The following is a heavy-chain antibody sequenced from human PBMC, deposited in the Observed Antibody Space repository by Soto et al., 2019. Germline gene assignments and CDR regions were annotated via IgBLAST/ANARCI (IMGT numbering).Heavy chain of an antibody. Sequence: EVQLLESGGGLVQPGGSLRLSCAASGFTFSNYSMSWVRQAPGQGLEWVSSISDNAYYPHYANSVRGRFTISRDNNKHTLYLQMDNLRGDDTAVYYCAKATSSGKYYEYYFDFWGQGTLVTVSS. D-gene: IGHD1-26*01. J-gene: IGHJ4*02. CDR3: AKATSSGKYYEYYFDF. CDR2: ISDNAYYP. V-gene: IGHV3-23*01. CDR1: GFTFSNYS.